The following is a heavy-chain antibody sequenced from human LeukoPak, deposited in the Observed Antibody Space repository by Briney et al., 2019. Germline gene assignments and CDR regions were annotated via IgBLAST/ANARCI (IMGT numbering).Heavy chain of an antibody. Sequence: GGSLRLSCAASGFTFSTHAMTWVRQAPGKGLEWVAVISYDGGKRDYVDSVKGRFTISRDNSKNTLWLQLNSLRAEDTAVYYCAKDFSPAVTGPPFDFWGQGTLVTVSS. J-gene: IGHJ4*02. CDR3: AKDFSPAVTGPPFDF. D-gene: IGHD6-19*01. V-gene: IGHV3-30*18. CDR2: ISYDGGKR. CDR1: GFTFSTHA.